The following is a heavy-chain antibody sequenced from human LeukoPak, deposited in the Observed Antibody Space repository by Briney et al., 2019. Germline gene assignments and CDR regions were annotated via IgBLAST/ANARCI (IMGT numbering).Heavy chain of an antibody. CDR1: GFSFRSYS. Sequence: GGSQRLSCTASGFSFRSYSINWVHQAPGKGLEWLSYIRGSGSTIYYADSVKGRFTISRDNAENSLYLQMNNLRAEDTAVYYCARESLGYCSGSSCYYYYMDFWGKGTTVTVSS. V-gene: IGHV3-48*04. CDR2: IRGSGSTI. J-gene: IGHJ6*03. D-gene: IGHD2-15*01. CDR3: ARESLGYCSGSSCYYYYMDF.